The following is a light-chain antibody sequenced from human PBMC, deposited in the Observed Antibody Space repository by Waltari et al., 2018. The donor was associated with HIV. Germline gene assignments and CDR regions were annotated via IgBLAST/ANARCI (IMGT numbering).Light chain of an antibody. CDR2: SNS. V-gene: IGLV1-44*01. CDR3: AAWDDRLRGNV. CDR1: SSNIRSNT. Sequence: QSVLTQPPSASGTPGQRVTISCSGSSSNIRSNTVNWYQRLPGTAPKLLIYSNSQRPSGVPDRVSGSKSGTSASLDISGLESEDEADYYCAAWDDRLRGNVFGTGTKVTVL. J-gene: IGLJ1*01.